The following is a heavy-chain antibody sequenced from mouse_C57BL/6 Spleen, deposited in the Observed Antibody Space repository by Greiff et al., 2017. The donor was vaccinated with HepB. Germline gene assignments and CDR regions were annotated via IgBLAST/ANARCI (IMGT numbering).Heavy chain of an antibody. D-gene: IGHD1-1*01. CDR3: ARNYDGSSYEYFDV. V-gene: IGHV2-9-1*01. CDR2: IWTGGGT. J-gene: IGHJ1*03. CDR1: GFSLTSYA. Sequence: VKVVESGPGLVAPSQSLSITCTVSGFSLTSYAISWVRQPPGKGLEWLGVIWTGGGTNYNSALKSRLSISKDNSKSQVFLKMNSLQTDDTARYYCARNYDGSSYEYFDVWGTGTTVTVSS.